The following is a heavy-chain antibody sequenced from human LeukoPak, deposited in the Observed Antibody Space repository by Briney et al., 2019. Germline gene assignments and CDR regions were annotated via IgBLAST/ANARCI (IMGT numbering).Heavy chain of an antibody. Sequence: PSETLSLTCAVYGGSFSGYYWSWIRQPPGKGLEWIGEINHSGSTNYNPSLKSRVTITVDTSKNQFSLKLSSVTAADTAVYYCARKVRYSSGWPPYWYFDLWGRGTLVTVSS. CDR3: ARKVRYSSGWPPYWYFDL. CDR1: GGSFSGYY. D-gene: IGHD6-19*01. V-gene: IGHV4-34*01. CDR2: INHSGST. J-gene: IGHJ2*01.